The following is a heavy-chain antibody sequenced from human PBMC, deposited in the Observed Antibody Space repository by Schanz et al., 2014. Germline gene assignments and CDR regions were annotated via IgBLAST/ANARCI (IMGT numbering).Heavy chain of an antibody. D-gene: IGHD5-12*01. Sequence: VQLVESGGGVVQPGRSLRLSCAASGFIFSSYGLHWVRQAPGKGLEWVSALSGSGGSTYYADSVKGRFTISRDNSKNSLYLQMNSLRAEDTAVYYCASPSGYSDYGTYFDVWGQGTLVTVSS. CDR3: ASPSGYSDYGTYFDV. J-gene: IGHJ4*02. V-gene: IGHV3-23*04. CDR1: GFIFSSYG. CDR2: LSGSGGST.